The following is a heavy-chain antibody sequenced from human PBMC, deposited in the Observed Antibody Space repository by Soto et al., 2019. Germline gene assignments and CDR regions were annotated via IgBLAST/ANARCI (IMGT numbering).Heavy chain of an antibody. Sequence: QVQLVQSGAEVKKPESSVKVSCKASGGTFSSYTISWVRQAPGQGLEWMGRIIPILGIANYAQKFQGRVTITADKSTSTAYMELSSLRSEDTALYYCARAPNKEAYPDYWGQGTLVTVSS. CDR1: GGTFSSYT. V-gene: IGHV1-69*02. J-gene: IGHJ4*02. CDR2: IIPILGIA. CDR3: ARAPNKEAYPDY.